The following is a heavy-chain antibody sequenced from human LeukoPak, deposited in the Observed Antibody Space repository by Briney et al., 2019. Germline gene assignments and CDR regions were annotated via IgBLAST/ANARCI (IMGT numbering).Heavy chain of an antibody. J-gene: IGHJ4*02. CDR3: AREGYYGSGTPGGY. D-gene: IGHD3-10*01. V-gene: IGHV4-38-2*02. CDR2: IYHSGST. Sequence: SETLSLTCTVSGYSISSGYYWGWIRQPPGQGLEWIGSIYHSGSTYYNPSLKSRVTISVDTSKNQFSLKLSSVTAADTAVYYCAREGYYGSGTPGGYWGQGTLVTVSS. CDR1: GYSISSGYY.